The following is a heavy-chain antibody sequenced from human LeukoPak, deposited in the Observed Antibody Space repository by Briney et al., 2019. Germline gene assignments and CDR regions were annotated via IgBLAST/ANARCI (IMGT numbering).Heavy chain of an antibody. CDR1: GGSISSYY. V-gene: IGHV4-4*07. J-gene: IGHJ6*03. D-gene: IGHD1-26*01. Sequence: SETLSLTCTVSGGSISSYYWSWIRQPAGKGLEWIGRIYTSGSTNYNPSLKSRVTISVDKSKNQFSLKLSSVTAADTAVYYCARSWDYYYYYYMDVWGKGTTVTVSS. CDR2: IYTSGST. CDR3: ARSWDYYYYYYMDV.